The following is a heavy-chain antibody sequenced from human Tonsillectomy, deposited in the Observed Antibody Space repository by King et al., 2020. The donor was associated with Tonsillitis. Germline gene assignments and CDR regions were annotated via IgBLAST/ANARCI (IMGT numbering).Heavy chain of an antibody. CDR2: IIPMFGTT. Sequence: QLVQSGAEVKKPGSSVKVSCKASRGTLRSHAISWVRQAPGQGLEWMGVIIPMFGTTTYAQKFQGRVTITADESTRTAYMELSSLTSDDAAVYYCAREDVAGGDYWGQGTLVTVSS. CDR3: AREDVAGGDY. J-gene: IGHJ4*02. V-gene: IGHV1-69*12. CDR1: RGTLRSHA. D-gene: IGHD6-19*01.